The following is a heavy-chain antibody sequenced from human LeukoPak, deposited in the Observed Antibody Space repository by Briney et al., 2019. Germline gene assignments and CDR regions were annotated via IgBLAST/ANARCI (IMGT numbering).Heavy chain of an antibody. CDR2: TYYRSKWSH. CDR3: ARTDRSSRREDY. V-gene: IGHV6-1*01. J-gene: IGHJ4*02. CDR1: GDSVSSNSAA. Sequence: SQTLSLTCAISGDSVSSNSAAWSWIRQSPSRGLEWLGRTYYRSKWSHDYAIFVKSRITINPDTSKNQFSLQLNSVTPEDTAVYYCARTDRSSRREDYWGQGTLVTVSS. D-gene: IGHD6-13*01.